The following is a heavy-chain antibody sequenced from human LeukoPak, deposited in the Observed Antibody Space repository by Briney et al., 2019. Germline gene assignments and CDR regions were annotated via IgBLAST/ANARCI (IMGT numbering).Heavy chain of an antibody. CDR1: GFTFGDYA. J-gene: IGHJ4*02. Sequence: GGSLRLSCTASGFTFGDYALTWVRQAPGKGLEWVGFIRSKAYGGTTEYAASVKGRFTISRDDSKSIAYLQMNSLKTEDTAVYYCTGSLGELTFFDYWGQGTLVTVSS. CDR3: TGSLGELTFFDY. V-gene: IGHV3-49*04. D-gene: IGHD3-10*01. CDR2: IRSKAYGGTT.